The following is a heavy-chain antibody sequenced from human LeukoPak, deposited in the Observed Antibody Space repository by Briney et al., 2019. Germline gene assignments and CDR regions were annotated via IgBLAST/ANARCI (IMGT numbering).Heavy chain of an antibody. D-gene: IGHD3-3*01. CDR3: ARDGGYDFWSGYYQDY. J-gene: IGHJ4*02. CDR1: GFSVSSSS. Sequence: GGSLRLSCAVSGFSVSSSSMNWVRQAPGKGLEWVALISYDANIGSNKYYADSVKGRFTISRDNSKNTLYLQMNSLRAEDTAVYYCARDGGYDFWSGYYQDYWGQGTLVTVSS. CDR2: ISYDANIGSNK. V-gene: IGHV3-30-3*01.